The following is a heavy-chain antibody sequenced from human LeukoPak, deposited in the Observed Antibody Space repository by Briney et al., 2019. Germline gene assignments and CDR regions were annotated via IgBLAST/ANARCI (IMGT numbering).Heavy chain of an antibody. V-gene: IGHV4-30-4*01. J-gene: IGHJ4*02. D-gene: IGHD5-18*01. CDR2: IYYSGST. CDR3: ARAKSQRGYTYGPHTYFDY. Sequence: PSETLSLTCTVSGSSISSADYSWSWIRQPPGKGLEWIGYIYYSGSTYYNPSLKSRVTISVDTSKNQFSLRLSSVTAADTAVYYCARAKSQRGYTYGPHTYFDYWGQGTLVTVSS. CDR1: GSSISSADYS.